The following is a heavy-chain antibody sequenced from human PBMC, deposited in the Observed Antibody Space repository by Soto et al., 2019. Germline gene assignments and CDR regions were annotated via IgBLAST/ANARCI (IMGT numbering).Heavy chain of an antibody. J-gene: IGHJ3*02. Sequence: GGSMRLSCAASGFTFSSYAMSWVRQTPGKGLEWVSGVLGGGGSTFYADSVKGRFTISRDNSKNTLYVQMNSLRAEDTAIYYCARKGPPRDAFDIWGQGTMVTVSS. CDR3: ARKGPPRDAFDI. V-gene: IGHV3-23*01. CDR2: VLGGGGST. CDR1: GFTFSSYA.